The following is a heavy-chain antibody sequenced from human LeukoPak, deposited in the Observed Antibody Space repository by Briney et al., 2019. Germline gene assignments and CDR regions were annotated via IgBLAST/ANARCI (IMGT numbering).Heavy chain of an antibody. V-gene: IGHV6-1*01. Sequence: QTLSLTCAISRDSLSSTNTAWNWIRQSPSSGLDWLGRTYYSTKWSTDYAESMKGRININPDTSKNQFSLQLNSVTPEDTAIYYCARLYCTSSACYALDYWGQGTLVTVSS. CDR2: TYYSTKWST. CDR3: ARLYCTSSACYALDY. J-gene: IGHJ4*02. CDR1: RDSLSSTNTA. D-gene: IGHD2-8*01.